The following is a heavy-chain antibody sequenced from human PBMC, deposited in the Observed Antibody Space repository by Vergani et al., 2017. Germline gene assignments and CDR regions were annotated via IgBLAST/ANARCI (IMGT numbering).Heavy chain of an antibody. CDR2: IHSSGTT. CDR1: GVYITSGSLY. J-gene: IGHJ5*02. D-gene: IGHD3/OR15-3a*01. Sequence: QVQLHESGPGLVKPSQTLSLTCTVSGVYITSGSLYWSWIRQTAGKGLEWIGRIHSSGTTNNNPSLQRRVTLSVDTSKNQLSLRMTSVTAADTAVYYCARRETRTDWFDPWGQGTLVTVSS. V-gene: IGHV4-61*02. CDR3: ARRETRTDWFDP.